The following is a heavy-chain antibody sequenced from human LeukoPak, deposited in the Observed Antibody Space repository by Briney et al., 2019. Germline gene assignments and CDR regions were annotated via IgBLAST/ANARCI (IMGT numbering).Heavy chain of an antibody. D-gene: IGHD2-15*01. J-gene: IGHJ4*02. CDR2: ISSSSSPI. CDR1: GFSFSSYS. Sequence: PGGCLRLSCAASGFSFSSYSMNWVRQAPGKGLEWISYISSSSSPINYADSVKGRFTISRDNAKNSLYLQMNSLRDEDTAVYYCARVPLGGGPVEDWGQGTLVTVSS. CDR3: ARVPLGGGPVED. V-gene: IGHV3-48*02.